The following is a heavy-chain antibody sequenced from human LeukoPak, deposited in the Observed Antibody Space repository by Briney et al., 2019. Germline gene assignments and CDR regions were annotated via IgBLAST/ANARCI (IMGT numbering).Heavy chain of an antibody. CDR1: GYTFTSYD. V-gene: IGHV1-8*01. D-gene: IGHD2-15*01. CDR3: ARSGYDDIVVVAAWYFDL. Sequence: ASVKVSCKASGYTFTSYDINWVRQATGQGLEWMGWMNPNSGNTGYAQKFQGRVTMTRNTSISTAYMELSSLRSEDTAVYYCARSGYDDIVVVAAWYFDLWGRGTLVTVSS. CDR2: MNPNSGNT. J-gene: IGHJ2*01.